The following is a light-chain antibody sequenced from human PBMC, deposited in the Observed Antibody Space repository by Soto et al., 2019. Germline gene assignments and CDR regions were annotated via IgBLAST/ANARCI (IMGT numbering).Light chain of an antibody. Sequence: DIVMTQSPDSLAVSLGERATINCKSSQSVLYSSNNMNYLAWYQHKPGQPPKLLIYWASTRESGVPDRFSGSGPGTDFTLTISSLQAEDVAVYYCQQYYGTPFTFGPGTKVDIK. CDR2: WAS. CDR3: QQYYGTPFT. CDR1: QSVLYSSNNMNY. J-gene: IGKJ3*01. V-gene: IGKV4-1*01.